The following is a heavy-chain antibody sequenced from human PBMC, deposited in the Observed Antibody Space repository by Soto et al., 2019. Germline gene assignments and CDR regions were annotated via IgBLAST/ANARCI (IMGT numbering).Heavy chain of an antibody. V-gene: IGHV4-31*03. D-gene: IGHD3-10*01. Sequence: SETLSLTCTDSCDSISSGSYYWTWVRQRPGTGLEWMGYIFYSGSTSYNPSLRSRLSMSVDTSKNEFSLKLSSVTAADTAVYYCAREPLIRGVRYYFDYWGRGTLVTVSS. CDR3: AREPLIRGVRYYFDY. CDR1: CDSISSGSYY. CDR2: IFYSGST. J-gene: IGHJ4*02.